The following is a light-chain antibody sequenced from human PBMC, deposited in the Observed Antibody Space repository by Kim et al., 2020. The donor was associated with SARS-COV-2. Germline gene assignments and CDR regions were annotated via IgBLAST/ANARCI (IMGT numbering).Light chain of an antibody. J-gene: IGLJ2*01. CDR2: YKSDSDK. V-gene: IGLV5-45*02. Sequence: LTWTLRGGIYVGSYRIYWSQQKPGSPPQYLLRYKSDSDKQQGSGVACRFSGSKDASGNAVILLISGLQSEDEADYYCMIWHSSAVVFGGGPQLTVL. CDR1: GGIYVGSYR. CDR3: MIWHSSAVV.